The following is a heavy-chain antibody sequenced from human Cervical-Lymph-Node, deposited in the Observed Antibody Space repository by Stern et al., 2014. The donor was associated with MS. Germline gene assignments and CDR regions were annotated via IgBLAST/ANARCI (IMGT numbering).Heavy chain of an antibody. CDR2: IIPIFGIA. CDR3: ARQIVVVPAAIEYNWFDP. CDR1: GGTFSSYA. D-gene: IGHD2-2*01. J-gene: IGHJ5*02. V-gene: IGHV1-69*17. Sequence: VQLVESGAEVKKPGSSVKVSCKASGGTFSSYAISWVRQAPGQGLEWMGGIIPIFGIANYAQKSQGRVTITADKSTSTAYMELSSLRSEDTAVYYCARQIVVVPAAIEYNWFDPWGQGTLVTVSS.